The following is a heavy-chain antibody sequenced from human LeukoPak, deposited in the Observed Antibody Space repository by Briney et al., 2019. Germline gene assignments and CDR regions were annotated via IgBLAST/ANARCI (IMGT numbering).Heavy chain of an antibody. Sequence: GGSLRLSCAASGFTVSSNYMSWVRQAPGKGLEWVSVIYSGGSTYYADSVKGRFTISKDNSKNTQYLQMNSLRAENTAVYYCARVQSYYDSSGYTRTRDVWGKGTTVTVSS. CDR1: GFTVSSNY. CDR2: IYSGGST. D-gene: IGHD3-22*01. V-gene: IGHV3-53*01. CDR3: ARVQSYYDSSGYTRTRDV. J-gene: IGHJ6*04.